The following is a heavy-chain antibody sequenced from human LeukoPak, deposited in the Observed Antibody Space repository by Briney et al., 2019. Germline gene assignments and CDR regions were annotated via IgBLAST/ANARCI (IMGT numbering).Heavy chain of an antibody. Sequence: GGSLRLSCAASGFTFSSYGMYWVRQAPGKGLEWVAFIRYDGSNQYYADSVKGRFTVSRDNSKNTLYLQMNSLTAEDTAVYYCVRGLDSFDIWGQGTMVTVSS. D-gene: IGHD2-2*03. CDR1: GFTFSSYG. V-gene: IGHV3-30*02. J-gene: IGHJ3*02. CDR2: IRYDGSNQ. CDR3: VRGLDSFDI.